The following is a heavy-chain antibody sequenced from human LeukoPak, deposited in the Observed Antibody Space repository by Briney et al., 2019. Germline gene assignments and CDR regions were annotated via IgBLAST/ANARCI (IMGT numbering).Heavy chain of an antibody. Sequence: PSETLSLTCTVSGGSISSSPYYWGWIRQPPGKGLEWIGTISYSGGTYYNPSLKSRVTMSADTSKNKFSLNLTSVTAADTAVYYCARVMGVEMAQLAFDYWGQGTLVTVSS. CDR1: GGSISSSPYY. J-gene: IGHJ4*02. D-gene: IGHD5-24*01. CDR3: ARVMGVEMAQLAFDY. CDR2: ISYSGGT. V-gene: IGHV4-39*07.